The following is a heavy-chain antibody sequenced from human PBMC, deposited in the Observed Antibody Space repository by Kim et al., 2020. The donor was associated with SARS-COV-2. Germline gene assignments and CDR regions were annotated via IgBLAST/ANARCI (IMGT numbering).Heavy chain of an antibody. D-gene: IGHD4-17*01. Sequence: GGSLRLSCAASGFMFSSYWMSWVRQAPGKGLEWVANIKQDESEKYYVDSVKGRFTISRDNARNSLYLQMNSLRVEDTAVYYYVRGDDYGDYGDYWGLGTLVTVSS. CDR2: IKQDESEK. J-gene: IGHJ4*02. V-gene: IGHV3-7*03. CDR1: GFMFSSYW. CDR3: VRGDDYGDYGDY.